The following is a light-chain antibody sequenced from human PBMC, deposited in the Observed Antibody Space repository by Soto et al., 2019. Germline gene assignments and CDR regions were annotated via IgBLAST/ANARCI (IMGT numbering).Light chain of an antibody. V-gene: IGKV3-15*01. Sequence: EIEMTQSPATLSLAPGERVTLSCRASESVSTNLAWYQQKAGQAPRLLIYGASTRATGIPARFSGSGSGTESTLTIGSLQSEDLAVYYCQQYYNWPAYTFGQGTKVDIK. J-gene: IGKJ2*01. CDR2: GAS. CDR1: ESVSTN. CDR3: QQYYNWPAYT.